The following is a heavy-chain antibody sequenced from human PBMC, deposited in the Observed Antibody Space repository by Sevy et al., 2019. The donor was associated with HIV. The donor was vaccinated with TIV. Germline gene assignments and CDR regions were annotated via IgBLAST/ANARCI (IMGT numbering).Heavy chain of an antibody. Sequence: GGSLRLSCAATGFTVNSNYMSWVRQAPGKGLEWVSIIYTGDNTYYTDSVKGRFTISRDNSKNTRYLQMNSWRAEDTAVYYCARLSVYYYDSDGYYTTGNAFDIWGQGTMVTVSS. J-gene: IGHJ3*02. CDR2: IYTGDNT. D-gene: IGHD3-22*01. CDR1: GFTVNSNY. CDR3: ARLSVYYYDSDGYYTTGNAFDI. V-gene: IGHV3-53*01.